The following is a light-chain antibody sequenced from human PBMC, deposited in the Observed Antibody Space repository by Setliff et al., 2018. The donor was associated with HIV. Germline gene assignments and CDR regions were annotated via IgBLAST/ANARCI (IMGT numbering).Light chain of an antibody. V-gene: IGLV2-14*01. CDR2: EVH. CDR3: SSYTTASTYV. CDR1: SGDVGGYDY. Sequence: QSVLTQPASVSGSPGQSITISCTGTSGDVGGYDYVSWYQQHPGKAPKLMIYEVHYRPSGISNRFSGSKSGNMASLTISGLQADDEADYYCSSYTTASTYVFGTGTKV. J-gene: IGLJ1*01.